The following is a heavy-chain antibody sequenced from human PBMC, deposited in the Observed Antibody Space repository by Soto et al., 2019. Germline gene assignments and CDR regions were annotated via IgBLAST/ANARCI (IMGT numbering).Heavy chain of an antibody. Sequence: PSQTLSLTCAISGDSVSSSSVTWNWIRQSPSRGLERLGRTYYRSKWYNDYAESVKSRITINPDTSKNQFSLHLNSVTPEDTAVYYCVRLIGNSGLDFWGQGTLVTVSS. CDR1: GDSVSSSSVT. CDR2: TYYRSKWYN. CDR3: VRLIGNSGLDF. D-gene: IGHD1-26*01. V-gene: IGHV6-1*01. J-gene: IGHJ4*02.